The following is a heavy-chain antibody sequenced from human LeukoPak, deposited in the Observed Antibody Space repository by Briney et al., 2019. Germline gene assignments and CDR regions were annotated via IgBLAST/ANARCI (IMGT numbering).Heavy chain of an antibody. CDR3: ARDYGANIAFDI. Sequence: SVKVSCKASGYTFTSYYMHWVRQAPGQGLEWMGGIIPIFGTANYAQKFQGRVTITADKSTSTAYMELSSLRSEDTAVYYCARDYGANIAFDIWGQGTMVTVSS. CDR1: GYTFTSYY. CDR2: IIPIFGTA. J-gene: IGHJ3*02. D-gene: IGHD2/OR15-2a*01. V-gene: IGHV1-69*06.